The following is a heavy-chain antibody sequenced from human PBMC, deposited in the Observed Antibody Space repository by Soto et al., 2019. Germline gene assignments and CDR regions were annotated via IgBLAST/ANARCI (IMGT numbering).Heavy chain of an antibody. V-gene: IGHV3-30-3*01. J-gene: IGHJ3*02. CDR2: ISYDGSSK. CDR3: ARDNEGAMVTWGAFDI. CDR1: RFNLGSYT. D-gene: IGHD5-18*01. Sequence: GGSQRLSSTASRFNLGSYTMYWVRQAPGKGLEWVAVISYDGSSKYYADSVKGRFTISRDNSKNTLYLQMNSLRAEDTAVYYCARDNEGAMVTWGAFDIWGQGTMVTVSS.